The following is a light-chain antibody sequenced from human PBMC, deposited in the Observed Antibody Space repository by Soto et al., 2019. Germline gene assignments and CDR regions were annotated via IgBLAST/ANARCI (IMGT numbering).Light chain of an antibody. CDR3: QQLNTYPFT. CDR2: AAS. Sequence: DIQLTQSPSFLSASVGDRVTITCRASQGISSYLAWYQHTPGKAPKLLIYAASTLQSGVPSRFSGSGSGTEVTRTISSLQPADFATYYCQQLNTYPFTFGPGTKVDIK. CDR1: QGISSY. J-gene: IGKJ3*01. V-gene: IGKV1-9*01.